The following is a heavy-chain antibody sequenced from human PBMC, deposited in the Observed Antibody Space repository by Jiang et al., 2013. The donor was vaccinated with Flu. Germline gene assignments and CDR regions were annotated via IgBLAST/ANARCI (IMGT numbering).Heavy chain of an antibody. CDR3: ARVGDDYNLDWFDP. D-gene: IGHD5-24*01. J-gene: IGHJ5*02. Sequence: VQLLESGGGLVKPGGSLRLSCAASGFPFSDYYMSWIRQAPGKGLEWVSYISGRGTYTSTADSLKGRFTISRDNAKNSLYLHMNSLRAEGTAVYYCARVGDDYNLDWFDP. CDR2: ISGRGTYT. V-gene: IGHV3-11*06. CDR1: GFPFSDYY.